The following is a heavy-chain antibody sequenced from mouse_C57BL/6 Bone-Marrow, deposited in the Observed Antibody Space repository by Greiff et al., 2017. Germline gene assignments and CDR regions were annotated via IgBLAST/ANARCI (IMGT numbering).Heavy chain of an antibody. J-gene: IGHJ2*01. CDR1: GYAFSSSW. V-gene: IGHV1-82*01. Sequence: QVQLQQSGPELVKPGASVKISCKASGYAFSSSWMNWVKQRPGKGLEWIGRIYPGDGDTNYNGKFKGKAKLTADKSSSTAYMQLSSLTSEDSAVYFCSRCYSNCFDYWGQGTTLTVSS. D-gene: IGHD2-5*01. CDR3: SRCYSNCFDY. CDR2: IYPGDGDT.